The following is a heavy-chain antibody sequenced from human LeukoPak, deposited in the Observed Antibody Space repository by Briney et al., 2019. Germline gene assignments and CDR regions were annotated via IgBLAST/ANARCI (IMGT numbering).Heavy chain of an antibody. J-gene: IGHJ5*02. CDR1: GGTFSSYA. D-gene: IGHD2-15*01. Sequence: ASVKVSCKASGGTFSSYAISWVRQAPGQGLEWMGGIIPIFGTANYAQKFQGRVTITADESTSTAYMELSSLRSEDTAVYYCARDGGGYCSGGSCYVADWFDPWGQGTLVTVSS. CDR3: ARDGGGYCSGGSCYVADWFDP. V-gene: IGHV1-69*13. CDR2: IIPIFGTA.